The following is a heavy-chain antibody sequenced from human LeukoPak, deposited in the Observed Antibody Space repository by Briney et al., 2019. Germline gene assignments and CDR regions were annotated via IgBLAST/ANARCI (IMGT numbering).Heavy chain of an antibody. V-gene: IGHV1-2*02. J-gene: IGHJ5*02. D-gene: IGHD1-1*01. CDR2: INPNSSGT. Sequence: AASLKVSCKASGYTFTGYYMHWVRQAPGQGLEWMGWINPNSSGTNYAQKFQGRVTMTRDTSISTAYMELSRLRSDDTAVYYCARDSGTVNWFDPWGQGTLVTVSS. CDR3: ARDSGTVNWFDP. CDR1: GYTFTGYY.